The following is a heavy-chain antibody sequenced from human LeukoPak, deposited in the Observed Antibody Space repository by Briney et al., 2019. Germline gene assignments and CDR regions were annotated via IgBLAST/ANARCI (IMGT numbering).Heavy chain of an antibody. CDR2: IYYSGST. J-gene: IGHJ3*02. Sequence: SETLSLTCTVSGGSISSGVYYWGWIRQPPGKGLEWIGSIYYSGSTYYNPSLKSRVTISVDTSKNQFSLKLSSVTAADTAVYYCASGYDSRDDAFDIWGQGTMVTVSS. CDR3: ASGYDSRDDAFDI. CDR1: GGSISSGVYY. D-gene: IGHD3-22*01. V-gene: IGHV4-39*07.